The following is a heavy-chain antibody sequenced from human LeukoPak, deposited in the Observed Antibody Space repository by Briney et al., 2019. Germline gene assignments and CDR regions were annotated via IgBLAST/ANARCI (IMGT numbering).Heavy chain of an antibody. J-gene: IGHJ4*02. D-gene: IGHD6-6*01. Sequence: GGPLRLSCAASGFTFSSYSMNWVRQAPGKGLEWVSSISSSSSYIYYADSVKGRFTICRDNAKNSLYLQMNSLRAEDTAVYYCARNIAARRMGGSDWGQGTLVTVSS. CDR1: GFTFSSYS. CDR3: ARNIAARRMGGSD. V-gene: IGHV3-21*01. CDR2: ISSSSSYI.